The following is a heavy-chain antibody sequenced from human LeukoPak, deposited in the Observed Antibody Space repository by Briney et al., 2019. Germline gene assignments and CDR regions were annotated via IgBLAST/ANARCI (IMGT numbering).Heavy chain of an antibody. CDR2: ISSSSTI. Sequence: HPGGSLRLSCAASGFTFSSYSMNWVRQAPGKGLEWVSYISSSSTIYYADSVKGRFTISRDNAKNSLYLQMNSLRAEDTAVYYCASPGIWSDAFDIWGQGTMVTVSS. J-gene: IGHJ3*02. D-gene: IGHD3-3*01. V-gene: IGHV3-48*01. CDR1: GFTFSSYS. CDR3: ASPGIWSDAFDI.